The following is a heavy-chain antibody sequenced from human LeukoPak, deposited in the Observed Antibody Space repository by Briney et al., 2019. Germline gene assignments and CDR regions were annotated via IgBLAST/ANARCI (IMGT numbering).Heavy chain of an antibody. CDR2: ISAYNGNT. V-gene: IGHV1-18*04. CDR1: GYTFTGYY. D-gene: IGHD1-26*01. Sequence: GASVKVSCKASGYTFTGYYMHWVRQAPGQGLEWMGWISAYNGNTNYAQKLQGRVTMTTDTSTSTAYMELRSLRSDDTAVYYCARDPVGATPDYWGQGTLVTVSS. J-gene: IGHJ4*02. CDR3: ARDPVGATPDY.